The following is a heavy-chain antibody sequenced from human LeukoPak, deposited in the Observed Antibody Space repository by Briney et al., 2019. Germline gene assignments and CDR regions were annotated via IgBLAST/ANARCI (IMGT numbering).Heavy chain of an antibody. CDR2: VSSSNSYI. D-gene: IGHD1-7*01. Sequence: PGGSLRLSCAASGFTFSTYSMNWVRQAPGKGLEWVSSVSSSNSYIYYADSMKGRLTIYRDNAKNALYLQMNSLRAEDTAVYYCARGGLELDYWGQGTLVTVSS. J-gene: IGHJ4*02. CDR3: ARGGLELDY. V-gene: IGHV3-21*01. CDR1: GFTFSTYS.